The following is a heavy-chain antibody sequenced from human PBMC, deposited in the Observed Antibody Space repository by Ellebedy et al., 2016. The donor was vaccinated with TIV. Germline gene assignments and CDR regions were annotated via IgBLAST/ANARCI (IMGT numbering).Heavy chain of an antibody. J-gene: IGHJ3*02. D-gene: IGHD3-3*01. CDR3: SRGLSTRSGVDI. V-gene: IGHV3-21*01. CDR2: ISSNRNYI. CDR1: GFTFSTYT. Sequence: GESLKISCAASGFTFSTYTMNWVRQAPGKGLEWLSSISSNRNYIYYADSLKGRFTISRDNAKNSLYLQMNSLRAEDTAVYYCSRGLSTRSGVDIWGKGTMVTVSS.